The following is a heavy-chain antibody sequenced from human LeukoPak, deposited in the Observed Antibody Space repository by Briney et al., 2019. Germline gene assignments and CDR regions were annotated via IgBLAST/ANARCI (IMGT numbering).Heavy chain of an antibody. J-gene: IGHJ3*01. D-gene: IGHD3-10*01. CDR1: GFIFATYG. Sequence: GGSLRLSCAASGFIFATYGIHWVRRAPGKGLEWVAVIWSDGSNNYYADSVKGRFTISRDNSKDTLYLQMSSLRAEDTAIYYCARASGSFDFWGQGTMVTVSS. V-gene: IGHV3-33*01. CDR3: ARASGSFDF. CDR2: IWSDGSNN.